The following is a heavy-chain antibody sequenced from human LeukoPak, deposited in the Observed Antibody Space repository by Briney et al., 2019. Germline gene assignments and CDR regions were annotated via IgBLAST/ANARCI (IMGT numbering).Heavy chain of an antibody. CDR1: GYTFTSYY. J-gene: IGHJ4*02. Sequence: ASVKVSCKASGYTFTSYYMHWVRQAPGRGLEWMGIINPSGGSTSYAQKFQGRVTMTRDTSTSTVYMELSSLRSEDTAVYYCARDHYYDSSGSTPPDYWGQGTLVTVSS. D-gene: IGHD3-22*01. CDR2: INPSGGST. CDR3: ARDHYYDSSGSTPPDY. V-gene: IGHV1-46*01.